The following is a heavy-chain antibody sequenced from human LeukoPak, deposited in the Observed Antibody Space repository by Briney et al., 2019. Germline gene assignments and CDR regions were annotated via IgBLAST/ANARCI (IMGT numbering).Heavy chain of an antibody. CDR2: INHSGST. D-gene: IGHD3-16*01. Sequence: SETLSLTCAVYGGSFSGYYWSWIRQPPGKGLEWIGEINHSGSTYYNPSLKSRVTISVDRSKNQFSLKLSSVTAADTAVYYCARVQAGYAHFDYWGQGTLVTVSS. J-gene: IGHJ4*02. CDR1: GGSFSGYY. CDR3: ARVQAGYAHFDY. V-gene: IGHV4-34*01.